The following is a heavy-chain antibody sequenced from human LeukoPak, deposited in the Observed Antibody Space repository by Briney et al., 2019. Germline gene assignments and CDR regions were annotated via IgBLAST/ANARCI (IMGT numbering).Heavy chain of an antibody. CDR2: SNHSGST. D-gene: IGHD4-17*01. CDR1: GGSFSCYY. Sequence: SETLSVTCAVDGGSFSCYYWSWIRQPPGKGLEGIGESNHSGSTNYNPSLKSRVTISVDTSKNQFSLKLSSVTAADTAVYYCARGRRLRTTVTTPYYYYGMDVWGQGTTVTVSS. CDR3: ARGRRLRTTVTTPYYYYGMDV. V-gene: IGHV4-34*01. J-gene: IGHJ6*02.